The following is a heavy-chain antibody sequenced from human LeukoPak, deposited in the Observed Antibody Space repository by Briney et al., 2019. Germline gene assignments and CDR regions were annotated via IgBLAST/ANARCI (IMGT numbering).Heavy chain of an antibody. CDR3: ARGGGDDWDYYYYMDV. CDR1: GFTVSSNY. CDR2: IYSGGST. J-gene: IGHJ6*03. Sequence: GGSLRLSCAASGFTVSSNYMSWVRQAPGKGLEWVSVIYSGGSTYYADSVKGRFTISRDNSKNTLYLQMNSLRAEDTAVYYCARGGGDDWDYYYYMDVWGKGTTVTVSS. D-gene: IGHD3-16*01. V-gene: IGHV3-53*01.